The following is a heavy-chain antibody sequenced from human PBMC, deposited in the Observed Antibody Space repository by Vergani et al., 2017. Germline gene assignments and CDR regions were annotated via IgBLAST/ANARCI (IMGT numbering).Heavy chain of an antibody. CDR2: IWYDGSNK. Sequence: QVQLVESGGGVVQPGRSLRLSCAASGFTFSSYGMHWVREAPGKGLEWVAGIWYDGSNKYYADSVKGRFTISRDNTTNTLYLQMNSLRAEDTAVYYCARELIVSSWYKPSGPSSYYYYGMDVGGQGTTVTVSS. CDR1: GFTFSSYG. V-gene: IGHV3-33*01. D-gene: IGHD6-13*01. J-gene: IGHJ6*02. CDR3: ARELIVSSWYKPSGPSSYYYYGMDV.